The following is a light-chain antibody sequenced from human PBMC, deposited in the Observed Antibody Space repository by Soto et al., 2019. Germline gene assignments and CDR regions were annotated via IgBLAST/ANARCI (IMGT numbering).Light chain of an antibody. CDR2: DAS. V-gene: IGKV1-5*01. CDR3: QQYNSYGT. CDR1: QSISSW. Sequence: DIQMTPSPSTLSASVVARVTITCRASQSISSWLAWYQQKPGKAPKLLIYDASSLESGVPSRFSGSGSGTEFTLTISSLQPDDFATYYCQQYNSYGTFGQGTRLEI. J-gene: IGKJ5*01.